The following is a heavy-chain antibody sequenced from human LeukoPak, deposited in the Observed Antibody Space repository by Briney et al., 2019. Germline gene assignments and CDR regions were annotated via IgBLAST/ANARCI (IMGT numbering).Heavy chain of an antibody. CDR1: GGSISSGSYY. D-gene: IGHD5-18*01. Sequence: SQTLSLTCTVSGGSISSGSYYWSWIRQPAGKGLEWIGRIYTSGSTNYNPSLKSRVTISVDTSKNQFSLKLSSVTAADTAVYYCAREETSYGSYFDYWGQGTLVTVSS. CDR2: IYTSGST. J-gene: IGHJ4*02. CDR3: AREETSYGSYFDY. V-gene: IGHV4-61*02.